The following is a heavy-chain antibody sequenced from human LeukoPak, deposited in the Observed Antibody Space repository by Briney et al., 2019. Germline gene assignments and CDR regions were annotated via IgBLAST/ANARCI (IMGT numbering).Heavy chain of an antibody. D-gene: IGHD2-15*01. Sequence: GGSLRLSCAASGFTFSNAWMTWVRQAPGKGLEWVSVIYSGGSTYYADSVKGRFTISRDNSKNTLYLQMNSLRAEDTAVYYCARELGYCSGASCYFKYYGMDVWGQGTTVTVFS. CDR2: IYSGGST. V-gene: IGHV3-53*01. J-gene: IGHJ6*02. CDR3: ARELGYCSGASCYFKYYGMDV. CDR1: GFTFSNAW.